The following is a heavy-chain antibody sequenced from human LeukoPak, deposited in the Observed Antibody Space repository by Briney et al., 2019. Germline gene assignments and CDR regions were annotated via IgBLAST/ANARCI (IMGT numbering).Heavy chain of an antibody. J-gene: IGHJ4*02. V-gene: IGHV3-23*01. CDR1: GFTFSSYA. Sequence: GGSLRLSCAASGFTFSSYAMSWVRQAPGKGLEWVSAITGSGGSTYYADSVKGRFTISRDNSKNTLYLQMSSLRAEDTAIYYCAKSPLGSCSGVKYYPLDYWGQGTLVTVSS. CDR2: ITGSGGST. CDR3: AKSPLGSCSGVKYYPLDY. D-gene: IGHD2-15*01.